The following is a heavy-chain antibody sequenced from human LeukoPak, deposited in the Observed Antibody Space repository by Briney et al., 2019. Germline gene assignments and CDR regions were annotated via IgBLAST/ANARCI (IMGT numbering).Heavy chain of an antibody. CDR1: GGSISSSSYY. Sequence: TPSETLSLTCTVSGGSISSSSYYWSWIRQPAGKGLEWIGRIYTSGSTNYNPSLKSRVTISVDTSKNQFSLKLSSVTAADTAVYYCATVPAADLGYWGQGTLVTVSS. D-gene: IGHD6-25*01. CDR2: IYTSGST. J-gene: IGHJ4*02. V-gene: IGHV4-61*02. CDR3: ATVPAADLGY.